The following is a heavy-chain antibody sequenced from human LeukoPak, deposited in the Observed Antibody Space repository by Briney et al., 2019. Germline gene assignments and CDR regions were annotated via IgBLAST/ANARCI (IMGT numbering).Heavy chain of an antibody. V-gene: IGHV1-18*01. CDR2: ISAYNGNT. CDR3: ARDSHCSGGSCYSFPDY. Sequence: GASVKVSCKASGYTFTSYGISWVRQAPGQGLEWMGWISAYNGNTNYAQKLQGRVTMTTDTSTSTAYMELRSLRFDDTAVYYCARDSHCSGGSCYSFPDYWGQGTLVTVSS. D-gene: IGHD2-15*01. J-gene: IGHJ4*02. CDR1: GYTFTSYG.